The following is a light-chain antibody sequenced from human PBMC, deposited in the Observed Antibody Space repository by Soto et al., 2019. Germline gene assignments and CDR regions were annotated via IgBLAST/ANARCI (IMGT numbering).Light chain of an antibody. J-gene: IGKJ5*01. V-gene: IGKV2-24*01. CDR2: QVS. CDR1: QSLVYSDGNSY. Sequence: DIVLTQTPLSSPVTLGQPASISCRSSQSLVYSDGNSYLSWLQQRPGQPLRLLIYQVSERFSEVPDRFSGSGAGPDFTLKISRVEPEDVGVYYCMQATQSRTFGQGTRLEIK. CDR3: MQATQSRT.